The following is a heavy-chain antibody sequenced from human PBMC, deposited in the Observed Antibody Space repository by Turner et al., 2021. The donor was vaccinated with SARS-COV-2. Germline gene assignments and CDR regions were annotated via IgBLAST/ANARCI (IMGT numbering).Heavy chain of an antibody. CDR3: ARVRTVTCITTTCLPSDAFDL. J-gene: IGHJ3*01. CDR1: GGSISSYY. Sequence: QVQLQESGPGLVKPSETLSLTCTVSGGSISSYYWSWIRQPAGKGLEWIGRIHTSGNTDYNPSLKSRVTMSLDTSKNQFSLKLNSVTAADTAIYYCARVRTVTCITTTCLPSDAFDLWGQGTMVPVSS. CDR2: IHTSGNT. V-gene: IGHV4-4*07. D-gene: IGHD3-10*01.